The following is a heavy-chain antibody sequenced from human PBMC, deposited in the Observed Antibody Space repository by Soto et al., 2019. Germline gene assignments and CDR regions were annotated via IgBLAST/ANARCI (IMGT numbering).Heavy chain of an antibody. V-gene: IGHV1-69*13. J-gene: IGHJ4*02. CDR2: IIPMFGTA. Sequence: SVKVSCKAPGGAFSTYAISWVRQAPGQGLEWMGGIIPMFGTANYAQRFQDRVTITADESTNTVYMELSSLRSEDTAVYFCASGIQLWLRRINNGYSGWGQGTLVTV. CDR3: ASGIQLWLRRINNGYSG. D-gene: IGHD5-18*01. CDR1: GGAFSTYA.